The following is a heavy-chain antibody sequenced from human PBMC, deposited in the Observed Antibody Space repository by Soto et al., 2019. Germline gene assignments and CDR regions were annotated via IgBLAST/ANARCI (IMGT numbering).Heavy chain of an antibody. V-gene: IGHV3-74*01. CDR3: ARGSITMVRGVMRFIDWFDP. Sequence: GGSLRLSCAASGFTFSSYWMHWVRQAPGKGLVWVSRINSDGSSTSYADSVKGRFTISRDNAKNTLYLQMNSLRAEDTAVYYCARGSITMVRGVMRFIDWFDPWGQGTLVTVSS. J-gene: IGHJ5*02. D-gene: IGHD3-10*01. CDR1: GFTFSSYW. CDR2: INSDGSST.